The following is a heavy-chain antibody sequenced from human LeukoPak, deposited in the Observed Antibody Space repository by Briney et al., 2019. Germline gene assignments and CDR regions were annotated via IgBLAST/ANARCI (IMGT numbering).Heavy chain of an antibody. CDR2: IYYSGST. V-gene: IGHV4-59*01. CDR3: ARAPVVVTARYYFDY. D-gene: IGHD2-21*02. Sequence: PSETLSLACTVSGGSISSYYWSWIRQPPGKGLEWIGYIYYSGSTNYNPSLKSRVTISVDTSKNQFSLKLSSVTAADTAVYYCARAPVVVTARYYFDYWAQGTLVTVSS. J-gene: IGHJ4*02. CDR1: GGSISSYY.